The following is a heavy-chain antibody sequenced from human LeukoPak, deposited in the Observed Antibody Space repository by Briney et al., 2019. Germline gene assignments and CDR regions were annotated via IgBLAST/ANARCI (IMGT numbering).Heavy chain of an antibody. D-gene: IGHD2-2*01. J-gene: IGHJ6*02. V-gene: IGHV4-30-2*01. CDR2: IYHSGST. Sequence: TSETLSLTCAVSGGSISSGGYSWSWIRQPPGKGLEWIGYIYHSGSTYYNPSLKSRVTISVDRSKNQFSLKLSSVTAADTAVYYCARAPYQLLAGSGLYYYYGMDVWGQGTTVTVFS. CDR1: GGSISSGGYS. CDR3: ARAPYQLLAGSGLYYYYGMDV.